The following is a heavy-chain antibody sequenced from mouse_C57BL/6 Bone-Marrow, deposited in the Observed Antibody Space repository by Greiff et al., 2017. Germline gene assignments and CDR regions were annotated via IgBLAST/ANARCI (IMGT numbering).Heavy chain of an antibody. CDR1: GYTFTSYW. D-gene: IGHD1-1*01. CDR2: IHPNSGST. Sequence: QVQLQQSGAELVKPGASVKLSCKASGYTFTSYWMHWVKQRPGQGLEWIGMIHPNSGSTNYNEKFQSKATLTVDKSSGTAYMQLSSLTSEDSAVYYCAREVLRVAMDYWGQGTSVTVSS. CDR3: AREVLRVAMDY. V-gene: IGHV1-64*01. J-gene: IGHJ4*01.